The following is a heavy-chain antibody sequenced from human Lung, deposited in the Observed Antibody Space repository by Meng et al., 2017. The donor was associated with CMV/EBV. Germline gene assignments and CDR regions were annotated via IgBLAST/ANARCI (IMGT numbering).Heavy chain of an antibody. Sequence: GESLKISCAASGFSFSDNYMDWFRQAPGKGLECVGRIRDKAATYSTEYAAFVRGRFTISRDDSKNSLYLQMNSLKIEDTAVYYCVKDFLGAGDFWGQGTPVXVSS. J-gene: IGHJ4*02. CDR1: GFSFSDNY. D-gene: IGHD2-15*01. CDR3: VKDFLGAGDF. V-gene: IGHV3-72*01. CDR2: IRDKAATYST.